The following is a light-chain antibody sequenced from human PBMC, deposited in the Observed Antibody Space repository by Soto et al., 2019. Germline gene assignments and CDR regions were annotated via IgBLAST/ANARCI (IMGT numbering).Light chain of an antibody. CDR3: QSYDSSLSGRV. Sequence: QSVLTQPPSVSGAPGQRVTISCTGYNSNIGAGYDVHWYQQLPGTAPKLLIYGNSNRPSGVPDRFSASKSGTSASLAITGLQAEDEADYSCQSYDSSLSGRVFGGGTQLTVL. J-gene: IGLJ3*02. V-gene: IGLV1-40*01. CDR1: NSNIGAGYD. CDR2: GNS.